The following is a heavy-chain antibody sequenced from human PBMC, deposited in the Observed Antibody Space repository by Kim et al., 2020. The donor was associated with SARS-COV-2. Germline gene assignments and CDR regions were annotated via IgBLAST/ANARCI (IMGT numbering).Heavy chain of an antibody. D-gene: IGHD2-2*02. CDR3: AGERGGWCSSTSCYSGGGGYYGMDV. CDR2: IYYSGST. V-gene: IGHV4-59*13. J-gene: IGHJ6*02. Sequence: SETLSLTCTVSGGSISSYYWSWIRQPPGKGLEWIGYIYYSGSTNYNPSLKSRVTISVDTSKNQFSLKLSSVTAADTAVYYCAGERGGWCSSTSCYSGGGGYYGMDVWGQGTTVTVSS. CDR1: GGSISSYY.